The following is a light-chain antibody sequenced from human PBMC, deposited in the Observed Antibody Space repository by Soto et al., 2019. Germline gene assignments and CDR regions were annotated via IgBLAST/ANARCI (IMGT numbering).Light chain of an antibody. J-gene: IGLJ1*01. V-gene: IGLV2-8*01. CDR3: SSFAGSNNFPYV. CDR1: SSDVGAYDY. CDR2: EIN. Sequence: QSVLTQPPSASGSPGQSVTISCTGTSSDVGAYDYVSWYQQHPGKAPKLMIYEINKRPSGVPDRFSGSKSGNTASLTVSQLQAEDEADYYCSSFAGSNNFPYVFGTGTKLTVL.